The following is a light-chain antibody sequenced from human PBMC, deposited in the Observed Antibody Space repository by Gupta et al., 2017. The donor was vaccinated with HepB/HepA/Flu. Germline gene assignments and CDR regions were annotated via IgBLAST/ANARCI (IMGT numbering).Light chain of an antibody. J-gene: IGKJ1*01. Sequence: DIQMTQSPSTLSASVGDRVTITCRASQSISYWLAWYQQKPGKAPKLLIYKASRLESGVPSRFSGSGAGTEFTLTSSSRQTDDCATYYVQHDHSYRTFGQGTKVEIK. CDR3: QHDHSYRT. CDR2: KAS. CDR1: QSISYW. V-gene: IGKV1-5*03.